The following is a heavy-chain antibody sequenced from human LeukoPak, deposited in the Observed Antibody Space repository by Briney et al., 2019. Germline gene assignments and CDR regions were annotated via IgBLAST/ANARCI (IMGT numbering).Heavy chain of an antibody. CDR3: ARGRPSHGHRGIVLFDL. Sequence: PSETLSLTCTVSGGSISSYYWSWIRQPPGKGLEWIGYIYYSGSTNYNPSLKSRVTISVDTSKNQFSLKLSSVTAADTVVYYCARGRPSHGHRGIVLFDLWGQGTLVTVSS. D-gene: IGHD3-16*01. V-gene: IGHV4-59*01. CDR2: IYYSGST. CDR1: GGSISSYY. J-gene: IGHJ5*02.